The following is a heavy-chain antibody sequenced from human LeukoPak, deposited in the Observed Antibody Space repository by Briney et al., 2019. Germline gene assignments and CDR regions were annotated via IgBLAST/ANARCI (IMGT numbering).Heavy chain of an antibody. CDR2: ISSSGSTI. V-gene: IGHV3-11*01. J-gene: IGHJ3*01. Sequence: GGSLRLSCAASGFTFSDYYMSWIRQAPGKGLEWVSYISSSGSTIYYADSVKGRFTISRDNAKNSLYLQMNSLRAEDTAVYYCARMGHDFRSGLNHLDAFDVWGQGTMVTVSS. D-gene: IGHD3-3*01. CDR3: ARMGHDFRSGLNHLDAFDV. CDR1: GFTFSDYY.